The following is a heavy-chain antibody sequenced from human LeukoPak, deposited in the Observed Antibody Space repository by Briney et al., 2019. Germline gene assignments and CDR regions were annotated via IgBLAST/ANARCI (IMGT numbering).Heavy chain of an antibody. V-gene: IGHV3-23*01. Sequence: GGSLRFSCEPSGFTFNNYVMNWVRQAPGKGLEWVSIIIPSGGRTNYAESVKGRFTISRDNSKNTVEMQMNILRAEDTAVYYRAKGEDGFEYYYYIDGWGEGTTVTVSS. CDR3: AKGEDGFEYYYYIDG. CDR1: GFTFNNYV. CDR2: IIPSGGRT. D-gene: IGHD2/OR15-2a*01. J-gene: IGHJ6*03.